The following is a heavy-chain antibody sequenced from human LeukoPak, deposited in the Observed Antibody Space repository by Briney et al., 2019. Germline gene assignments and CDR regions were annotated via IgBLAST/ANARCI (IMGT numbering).Heavy chain of an antibody. D-gene: IGHD1-26*01. Sequence: PGGSLRLSCAASGCTFSSYAMSWVRQAPGKGLEWVSSISISGGRTYYADSVKGRFIISRDTSNNTLYLQMNSLRAEDTAVYYCANSGSYLVHFDSWGQGTLVTVSS. CDR1: GCTFSSYA. CDR2: ISISGGRT. V-gene: IGHV3-23*01. CDR3: ANSGSYLVHFDS. J-gene: IGHJ4*02.